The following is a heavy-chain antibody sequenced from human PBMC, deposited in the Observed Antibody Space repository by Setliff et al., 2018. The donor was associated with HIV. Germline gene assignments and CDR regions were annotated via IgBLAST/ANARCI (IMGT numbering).Heavy chain of an antibody. V-gene: IGHV5-51*01. Sequence: PGESLKISCQGSGYNFTNYWIGWVRQMPGKGLEWMGIIYPGDSDTMYSPSFQGQVTFSADKSISAVYLQWDSLKASDSAIYYCARAPRSPLRWRDNLLSSSSFFMDVWGKGTTVTVSS. D-gene: IGHD2-21*01. J-gene: IGHJ6*03. CDR1: GYNFTNYW. CDR3: ARAPRSPLRWRDNLLSSSSFFMDV. CDR2: IYPGDSDT.